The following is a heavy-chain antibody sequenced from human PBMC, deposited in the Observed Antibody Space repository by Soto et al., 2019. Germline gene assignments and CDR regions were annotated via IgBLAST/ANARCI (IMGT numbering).Heavy chain of an antibody. Sequence: QVQLVQSGAEVKKPGASVKVSCKASGYTFTNYGISWVRQAPGQGLEWMGWISTNTGHTDYARNLRGRVTMTTDASTTTAYMELRSLTSDATAIYFCAREEYRQVDHWGQGTLVTVSS. CDR1: GYTFTNYG. V-gene: IGHV1-18*04. CDR3: AREEYRQVDH. D-gene: IGHD3-16*02. CDR2: ISTNTGHT. J-gene: IGHJ5*02.